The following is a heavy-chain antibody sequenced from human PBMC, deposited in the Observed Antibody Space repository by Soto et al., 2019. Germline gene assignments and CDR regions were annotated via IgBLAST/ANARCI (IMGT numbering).Heavy chain of an antibody. D-gene: IGHD6-19*01. CDR2: FNPNSGDT. CDR3: AREASAVISLDY. CDR1: GYTFTAYS. V-gene: IGHV1-2*02. Sequence: ASVKVSCKASGYTFTAYSMHWVRQAPGQGLEWVGWFNPNSGDTIYAQKFQGRVTLTRDTSIGTAYMELYSLTSDDTAVYYCAREASAVISLDYWGQGTLVTVSS. J-gene: IGHJ4*02.